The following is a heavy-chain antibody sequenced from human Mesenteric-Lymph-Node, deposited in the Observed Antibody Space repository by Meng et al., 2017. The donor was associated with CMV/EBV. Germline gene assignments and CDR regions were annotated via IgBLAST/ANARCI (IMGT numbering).Heavy chain of an antibody. D-gene: IGHD3-3*01. Sequence: GESLKISCAASGFTFGDYYMSWVRQAPGKGLEWVAVMSNDGLNKSHTDSVKGRFTISRDNSKHTLYLQMSSLRPEDTAVYYCAKLEPRFLERIDVFDIWGQGTMVTVSS. CDR3: AKLEPRFLERIDVFDI. CDR1: GFTFGDYY. V-gene: IGHV3-30*18. CDR2: MSNDGLNK. J-gene: IGHJ3*02.